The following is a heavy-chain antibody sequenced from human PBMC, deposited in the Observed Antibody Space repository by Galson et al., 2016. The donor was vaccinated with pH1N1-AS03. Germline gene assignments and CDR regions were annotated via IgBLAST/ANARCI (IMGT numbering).Heavy chain of an antibody. CDR3: AREPWESTQGEY. CDR1: GFTINNNY. CDR2: IYGGGDT. Sequence: SLRLSCAASGFTINNNYMSWVRQAPGKGLEWVSVIYGGGDTFYADSVTGRFTISRDNSKNTVYLQMNSLRVEETAVYYCAREPWESTQGEYWGQGTLDTVSS. V-gene: IGHV3-53*01. D-gene: IGHD3-16*01. J-gene: IGHJ4*02.